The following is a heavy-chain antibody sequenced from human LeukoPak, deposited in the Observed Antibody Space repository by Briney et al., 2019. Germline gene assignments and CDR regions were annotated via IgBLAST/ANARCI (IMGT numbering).Heavy chain of an antibody. CDR2: ISWNSGSI. D-gene: IGHD3-3*01. CDR3: ARDSLMWSGYYDVVTWFDP. V-gene: IGHV3-9*01. J-gene: IGHJ5*02. Sequence: GGSLRLSCAASGFTFDDYAMHWVRQAPGKGLEWVSGISWNSGSIGYADSVKGRFTISRDNAKNSLYLQMNSLRAEDTAVYYCARDSLMWSGYYDVVTWFDPWGQGTLVTVSS. CDR1: GFTFDDYA.